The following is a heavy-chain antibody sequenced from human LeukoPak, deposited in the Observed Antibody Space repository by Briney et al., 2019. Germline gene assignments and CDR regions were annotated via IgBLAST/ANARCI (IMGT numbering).Heavy chain of an antibody. Sequence: PSETLSLTCTVSGDSISSYYWSWIRQPPGKGLEWIGYIYYSGSPNYNPSLKSRVTISLDTSKNQFSLKLSSVTAADTAVYYCARGIPHARDYFDYWGQGTLVTVSS. V-gene: IGHV4-59*12. CDR1: GDSISSYY. CDR2: IYYSGSP. J-gene: IGHJ4*02. CDR3: ARGIPHARDYFDY.